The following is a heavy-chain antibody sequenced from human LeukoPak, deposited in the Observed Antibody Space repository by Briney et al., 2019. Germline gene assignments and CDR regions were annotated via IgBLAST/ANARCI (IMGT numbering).Heavy chain of an antibody. CDR2: INTDGSST. V-gene: IGHV3-74*01. D-gene: IGHD3-22*01. CDR3: VRGRSGFYFDY. Sequence: GGSLRLPCAASGFTFSSYWMHWVRQAPGEGLVWVSRINTDGSSTIHADSVKGRFTISRDNAKNTLYVQMNSLRDEDTAVYYCVRGRSGFYFDYWGQGTLVTVSS. J-gene: IGHJ4*02. CDR1: GFTFSSYW.